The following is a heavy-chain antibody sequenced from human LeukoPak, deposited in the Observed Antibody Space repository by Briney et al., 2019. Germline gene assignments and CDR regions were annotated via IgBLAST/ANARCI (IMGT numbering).Heavy chain of an antibody. V-gene: IGHV3-33*01. J-gene: IGHJ4*02. Sequence: GGSLRLSCAASGFTFSSYGMHWVRQAPGKGLEWVAVIWYDGSNKYYADSVKGRFTISRDNSKNTLYLQMNSLRAEDTAVYCCARDLTGTLDYWGQGTLVTVSS. CDR2: IWYDGSNK. CDR1: GFTFSSYG. D-gene: IGHD1-20*01. CDR3: ARDLTGTLDY.